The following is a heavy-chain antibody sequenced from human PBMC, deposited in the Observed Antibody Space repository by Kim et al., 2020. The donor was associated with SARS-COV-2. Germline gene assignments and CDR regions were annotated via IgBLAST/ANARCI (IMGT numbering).Heavy chain of an antibody. Sequence: GGSLRLSCAASGFTFSSYGMHWVRQAPGKGLEWVAVIWYDGSNTYYADSVKGRFPISRDNSKNTLYLQMNSLRAEDTAVYYCARDIPYGHVYYYYGMDVWGQGTTVTVSS. D-gene: IGHD3-10*01. V-gene: IGHV3-33*01. J-gene: IGHJ6*02. CDR2: IWYDGSNT. CDR3: ARDIPYGHVYYYYGMDV. CDR1: GFTFSSYG.